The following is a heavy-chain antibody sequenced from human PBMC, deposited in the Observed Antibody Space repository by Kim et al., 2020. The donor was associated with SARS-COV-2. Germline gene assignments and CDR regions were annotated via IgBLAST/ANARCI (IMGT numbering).Heavy chain of an antibody. CDR2: INHSGST. V-gene: IGHV4-34*01. Sequence: SETLSLTCAVYGGSFSGYYSSWIRQPPGKGLEWIGEINHSGSTNYNPSLKSRVTISVDTSKNQFSLKLSSVTAADTPVYYCARGMLKWNYYGSGSYRNYYYGMDVWGQGTTVTVSS. CDR3: ARGMLKWNYYGSGSYRNYYYGMDV. D-gene: IGHD3-10*01. CDR1: GGSFSGYY. J-gene: IGHJ6*02.